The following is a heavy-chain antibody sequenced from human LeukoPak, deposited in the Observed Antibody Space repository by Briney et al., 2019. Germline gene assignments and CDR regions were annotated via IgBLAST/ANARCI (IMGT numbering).Heavy chain of an antibody. V-gene: IGHV1-46*01. J-gene: IGHJ4*02. CDR2: INPGSGST. CDR3: ARDWGCRSTTCRNYFDY. CDR1: GYTLTNYF. Sequence: ASVKVSCKASGYTLTNYFIHWVRQAPGQGLEWMGRINPGSGSTDYGQQFQGRVTVTRDTSTSTVYMELSSLRSEDTALYYCARDWGCRSTTCRNYFDYWGQGTLVTVSS. D-gene: IGHD2-2*01.